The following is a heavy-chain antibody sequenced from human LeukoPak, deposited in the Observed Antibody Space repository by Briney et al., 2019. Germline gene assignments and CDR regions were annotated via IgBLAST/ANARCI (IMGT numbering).Heavy chain of an antibody. V-gene: IGHV5-10-1*01. CDR1: GYSLGSYW. CDR2: IDPSDSYT. J-gene: IGHJ4*02. Sequence: GESLKISCKASGYSLGSYWISWVRQMPGKGLEYMGRIDPSDSYTNFSPSFQGHVTISADKSISTAYLQWGSLKASDTAMYYCARSVSYGSGSYSLYWGQGTLVTVSS. D-gene: IGHD3-10*01. CDR3: ARSVSYGSGSYSLY.